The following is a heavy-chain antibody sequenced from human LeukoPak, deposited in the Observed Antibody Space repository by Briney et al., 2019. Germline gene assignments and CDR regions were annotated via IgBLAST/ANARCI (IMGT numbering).Heavy chain of an antibody. V-gene: IGHV3-23*01. D-gene: IGHD2-15*01. CDR3: ARYCSGISCYSGVDY. CDR2: ISGTGGST. Sequence: GGSLRLSCAASGFAFTSYTINWVRQAPGKGLEWVSTISGTGGSTYYADSVKGRFSISRDNSKNTLFLQMNSLRTEDTALYYCARYCSGISCYSGVDYWGQGTLVTVSS. CDR1: GFAFTSYT. J-gene: IGHJ4*02.